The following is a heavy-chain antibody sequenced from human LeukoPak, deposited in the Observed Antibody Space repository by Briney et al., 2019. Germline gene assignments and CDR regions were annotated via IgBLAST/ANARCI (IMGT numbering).Heavy chain of an antibody. J-gene: IGHJ4*02. CDR1: GFTFSSYW. CDR3: ASPKTPSGSYGDFDY. V-gene: IGHV3-7*03. CDR2: IKQDGSEK. Sequence: GGSLRLSCAASGFTFSSYWMSWVRQAPGKGLEWVANIKQDGSEKYYVDSVKGRFTISRDNAKNSLYLQMNSLRAEDTAVYYCASPKTPSGSYGDFDYWGQGTPVTVSS. D-gene: IGHD1-26*01.